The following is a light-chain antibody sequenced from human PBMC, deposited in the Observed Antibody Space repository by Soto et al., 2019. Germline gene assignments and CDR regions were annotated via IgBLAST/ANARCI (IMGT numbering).Light chain of an antibody. Sequence: QSALTQPASVSGSPGQSITISCTGTSGGVGGYNYVSWYQQYPGKAPKLMIYDVTNRPSGVSNRFSGSKSGNTASLTISGLQAEDEADYYCSAYTSNSTPQFGGGTKLTVL. CDR3: SAYTSNSTPQ. V-gene: IGLV2-14*01. CDR2: DVT. CDR1: SGGVGGYNY. J-gene: IGLJ2*01.